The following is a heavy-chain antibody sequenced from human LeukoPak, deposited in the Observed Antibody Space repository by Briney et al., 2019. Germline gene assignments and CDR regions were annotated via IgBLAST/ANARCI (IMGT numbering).Heavy chain of an antibody. D-gene: IGHD2-21*01. CDR2: INSDGSST. CDR1: GFTFRSSW. V-gene: IGHV3-74*01. CDR3: ARDRSRIVLDY. Sequence: GGSLRLSCAASGFTFRSSWMHWVRQAPGKGLVWVSRINSDGSSTSYADSVKGRFTISRDNAKNTLYLQMNSLRAEDTAVYYCARDRSRIVLDYWGQGTLVTVSS. J-gene: IGHJ4*02.